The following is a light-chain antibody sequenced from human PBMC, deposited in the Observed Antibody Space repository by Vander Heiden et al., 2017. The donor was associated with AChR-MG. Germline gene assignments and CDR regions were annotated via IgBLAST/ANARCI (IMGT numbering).Light chain of an antibody. CDR1: HIGSKS. Sequence: SYLLTQPPPVSVAPGQTARITCGGNHIGSKSGHWYQQKPGQAPVLVVYDESDRPSGIPEGFSGSNSGNTATLTISRVEAGDEADYSCQVWDSSSDHYVFGTGTKATVL. V-gene: IGLV3-21*02. CDR2: DES. J-gene: IGLJ1*01. CDR3: QVWDSSSDHYV.